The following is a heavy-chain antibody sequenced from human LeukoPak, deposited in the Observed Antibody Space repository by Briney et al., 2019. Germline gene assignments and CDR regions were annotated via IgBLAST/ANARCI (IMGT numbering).Heavy chain of an antibody. J-gene: IGHJ5*02. CDR3: ARASYYYGSNWFDP. CDR2: IYYSGST. CDR1: GGSISSGGYY. D-gene: IGHD3-10*01. Sequence: SQTLSLTCTVSGGSISSGGYYWGWIRQHRGRGLEWIGYIYYSGSTYYNPSLKSRFTISVETSKNQSSLKLSSVTAADTAVYYCARASYYYGSNWFDPWGQGTLVTVSS. V-gene: IGHV4-31*03.